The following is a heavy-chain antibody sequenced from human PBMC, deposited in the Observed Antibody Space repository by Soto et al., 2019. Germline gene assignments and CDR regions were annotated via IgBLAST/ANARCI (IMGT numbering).Heavy chain of an antibody. V-gene: IGHV1-69*01. CDR3: ARDRLTHCSGGICYSEFAH. CDR2: IVPLFGAE. J-gene: IGHJ4*02. D-gene: IGHD2-15*01. Sequence: QVRLEQSGSEVKRPGSSVKVSCKASGDILSSFGLSWVRQAPGQGLEWMGGIVPLFGAENYAQRFQGRVTITADESPHTAYMELSSMRSEDTAVYYCARDRLTHCSGGICYSEFAHWGQRTLVIFSS. CDR1: GDILSSFG.